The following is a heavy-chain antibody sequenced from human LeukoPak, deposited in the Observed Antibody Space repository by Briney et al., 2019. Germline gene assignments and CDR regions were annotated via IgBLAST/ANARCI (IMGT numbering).Heavy chain of an antibody. CDR1: GFTFSDSY. J-gene: IGHJ4*02. CDR2: IGSGGGST. Sequence: PGGPLRLSGAASGFTFSDSYMSWIRQAPGKGRECLSYIGSGGGSTYYAVSVKGRFTISRDNANNSLYLQMNSLRADDTAIYYCATGKRRYSNWGQGTLVTVSS. D-gene: IGHD3-9*01. V-gene: IGHV3-11*01. CDR3: ATGKRRYSN.